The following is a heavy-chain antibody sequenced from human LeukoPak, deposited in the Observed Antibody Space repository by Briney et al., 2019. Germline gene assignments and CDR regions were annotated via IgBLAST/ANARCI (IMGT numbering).Heavy chain of an antibody. Sequence: SETLSLTCTVSGGSLRSDYWSWIRQPPGKGLEWIAYIHSNGRTNYNPPLKSRVTISLDTSKNQFSLKLSSVIAADTAVYYCAKGAGWYGVWGQGALVTVSS. CDR1: GGSLRSDY. CDR3: AKGAGWYGV. D-gene: IGHD6-19*01. V-gene: IGHV4-59*01. J-gene: IGHJ4*02. CDR2: IHSNGRT.